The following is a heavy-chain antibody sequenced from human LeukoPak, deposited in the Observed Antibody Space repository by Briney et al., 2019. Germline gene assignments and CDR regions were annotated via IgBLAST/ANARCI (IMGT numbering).Heavy chain of an antibody. CDR3: ARDVGGKDDY. J-gene: IGHJ4*02. CDR2: IYYSGST. D-gene: IGHD4-23*01. CDR1: GGSISSYY. V-gene: IGHV4-59*01. Sequence: PSETLSLTCTVSGGSISSYYWSWIRQPPGKGLEWIGYIYYSGSTNYNPSLKSRVTISVDTSKNQFSLKLSSVTAADTAVYYCARDVGGKDDYWGQGTLVTVSS.